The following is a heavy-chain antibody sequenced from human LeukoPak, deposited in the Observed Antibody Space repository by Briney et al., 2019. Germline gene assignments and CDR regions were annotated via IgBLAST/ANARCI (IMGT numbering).Heavy chain of an antibody. CDR1: GFTFSSYW. V-gene: IGHV3-7*01. Sequence: GGSLRLSCAASGFTFSSYWMSWVRQAPGKGLEWVANIKQDGSNKYYADSVKGRFTISRDNSKNTLYLQMNSLRTEDTAVYYCARTRAAAGYSSFWFDPWGQGTLVTVSS. J-gene: IGHJ5*02. CDR3: ARTRAAAGYSSFWFDP. CDR2: IKQDGSNK. D-gene: IGHD6-13*01.